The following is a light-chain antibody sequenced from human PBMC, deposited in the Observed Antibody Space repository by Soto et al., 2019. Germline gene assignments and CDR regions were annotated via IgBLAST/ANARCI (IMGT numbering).Light chain of an antibody. J-gene: IGLJ1*01. V-gene: IGLV2-14*01. CDR1: SSDVGGYNY. CDR3: RSDTGSSTPYV. CDR2: EVS. Sequence: QSALTQPASVSASPGQSITISCTGTSSDVGGYNYVSWFQQHPGKAPKLMIYEVSNRPSGVSNRFSGSKSDNTASLTISGLQAEDEADYVCRSDTGSSTPYVFGTGTKLTVL.